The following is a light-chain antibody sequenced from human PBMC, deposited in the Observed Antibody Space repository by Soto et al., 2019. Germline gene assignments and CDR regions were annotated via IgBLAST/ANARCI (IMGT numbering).Light chain of an antibody. CDR1: QSVSSSY. V-gene: IGKV3-20*01. CDR3: QQYDRSPLT. Sequence: EIVLTQSPGTLSLSPGERATLSCRASQSVSSSYLAWYQQKPGQAPRLLIYGASSRATGIPDRFSGSGYGTDFTVNISRLECEDFAVYYCQQYDRSPLTFGGGTKVEIK. J-gene: IGKJ4*01. CDR2: GAS.